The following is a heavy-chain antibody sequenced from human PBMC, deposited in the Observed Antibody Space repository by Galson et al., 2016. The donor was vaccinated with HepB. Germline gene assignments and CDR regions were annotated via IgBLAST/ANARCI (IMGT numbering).Heavy chain of an antibody. D-gene: IGHD1-26*01. CDR3: AKDGYRGSYRDYYGMDV. J-gene: IGHJ6*02. Sequence: LRLSCAASGFTFSNYDMNWVRQAPGKGLVWVSAISGSGGDRYYADSVKGRFTISRDNSKNTLFLQMNSLTAEDTAVYFCAKDGYRGSYRDYYGMDVWGQGTTVTVAS. CDR2: ISGSGGDR. CDR1: GFTFSNYD. V-gene: IGHV3-23*01.